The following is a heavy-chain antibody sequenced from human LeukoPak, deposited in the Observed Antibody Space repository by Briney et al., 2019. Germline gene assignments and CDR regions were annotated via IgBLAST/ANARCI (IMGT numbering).Heavy chain of an antibody. CDR1: GYTFTSYA. CDR3: ARDLFFPSSYSNVYNWFDP. V-gene: IGHV7-4-1*02. CDR2: INTNTGNP. J-gene: IGHJ5*02. Sequence: GASVKVSCKASGYTFTSYAMNWVRQAPGQGLEWMGWINTNTGNPTYAQGFTGRFVFSLHTSVSTAYLQISSLKAEDTAVYYCARDLFFPSSYSNVYNWFDPWGQGTLVTVSS. D-gene: IGHD6-13*01.